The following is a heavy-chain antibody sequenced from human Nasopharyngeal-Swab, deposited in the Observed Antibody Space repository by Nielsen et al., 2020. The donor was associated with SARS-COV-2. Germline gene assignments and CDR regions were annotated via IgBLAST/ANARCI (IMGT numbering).Heavy chain of an antibody. J-gene: IGHJ4*02. Sequence: GESLKISCAVSGLAVGTEYMSWVRQAPGKGLEWVSVIYAGGGTDHADSLKGRFTISRDKSTNTVFLQVNSLRPEDTAVYFCARGGPMRYFDYWGQGTLVTVSS. V-gene: IGHV3-66*01. CDR3: ARGGPMRYFDY. CDR1: GLAVGTEY. CDR2: IYAGGGT.